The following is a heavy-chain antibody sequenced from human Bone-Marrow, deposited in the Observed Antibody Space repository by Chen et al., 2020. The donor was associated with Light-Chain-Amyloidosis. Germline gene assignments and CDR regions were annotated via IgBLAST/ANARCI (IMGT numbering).Heavy chain of an antibody. CDR1: GFTFSSYG. V-gene: IGHV3-33*01. CDR2: IWYDGSNK. D-gene: IGHD3-22*01. CDR3: ARENYYDSSGYGY. Sequence: QVQLVESVGGVVQPGRSLRLSCAASGFTFSSYGMHWVRQAPGKGLEWVAVIWYDGSNKYYADSVKGRFTISRDNSKNTLYLQMNSLRAEDTAVYYCARENYYDSSGYGYWGQGTLVTVSS. J-gene: IGHJ4*02.